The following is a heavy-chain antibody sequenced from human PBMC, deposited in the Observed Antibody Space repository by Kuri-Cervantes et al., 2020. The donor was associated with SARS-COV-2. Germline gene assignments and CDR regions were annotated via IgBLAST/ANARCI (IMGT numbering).Heavy chain of an antibody. CDR3: ARDPPSYYYMDV. CDR2: IYHSGST. Sequence: SETLSLTCAVSGGSISSGGYSWSWIRQPPGKGLEWIGYIYHSGSTYYNPSLKSRVTISVDRSKNQFSLKLSSVTAADTAVYYCARDPPSYYYMDVWGKGTTVTVSS. V-gene: IGHV4-30-2*01. J-gene: IGHJ6*03. CDR1: GGSISSGGYS.